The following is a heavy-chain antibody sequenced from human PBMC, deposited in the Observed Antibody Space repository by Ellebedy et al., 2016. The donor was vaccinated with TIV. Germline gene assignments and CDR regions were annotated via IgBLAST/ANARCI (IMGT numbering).Heavy chain of an antibody. J-gene: IGHJ6*02. CDR3: ARDGTEMATYGGMDV. CDR1: GYTFTSYG. Sequence: SVKVSCXASGYTFTSYGISWVRQAPGQGLEWMGGIIPIFGTANYAQKFQGRVTITADESTSTAYMELSSLRSEDTAVYYCARDGTEMATYGGMDVWGQGTTVTVSS. V-gene: IGHV1-69*13. D-gene: IGHD5-24*01. CDR2: IIPIFGTA.